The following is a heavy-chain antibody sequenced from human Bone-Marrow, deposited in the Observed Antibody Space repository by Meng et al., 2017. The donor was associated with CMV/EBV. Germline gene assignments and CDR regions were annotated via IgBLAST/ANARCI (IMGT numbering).Heavy chain of an antibody. CDR2: ISRSSSYI. CDR3: ARDGTYYGMDV. J-gene: IGHJ6*02. V-gene: IGHV3-21*04. Sequence: GGSLRLSCAASGFTFSSYSMNWVRQAPGKGLEWVSSISRSSSYIYYADSVKGRFTISRDNAKNSLYLQMKSLRAEDTAVYYCARDGTYYGMDVWGQGTTVTVSS. CDR1: GFTFSSYS.